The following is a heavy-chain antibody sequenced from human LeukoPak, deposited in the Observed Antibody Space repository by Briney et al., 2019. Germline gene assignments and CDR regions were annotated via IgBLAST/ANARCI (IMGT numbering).Heavy chain of an antibody. V-gene: IGHV3-72*01. CDR2: CTNKANSYTT. J-gene: IGHJ4*02. Sequence: GGSLRLSCAASGFAFSSFAMSWVRQAPGKGLEWVGRCTNKANSYTTVYAASVKGRFTISREDSKNSLYLQMNSLKTEDTAVYYCVRVSDSGYFAFDFWGQGTLVTVSS. D-gene: IGHD3-10*01. CDR3: VRVSDSGYFAFDF. CDR1: GFAFSSFA.